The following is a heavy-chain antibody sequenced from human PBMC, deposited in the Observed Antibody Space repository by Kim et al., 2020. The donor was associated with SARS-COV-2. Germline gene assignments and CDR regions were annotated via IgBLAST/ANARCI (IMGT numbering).Heavy chain of an antibody. CDR3: ARDTIEARYCSGGSCYRVSGGLGYYFDY. D-gene: IGHD2-15*01. Sequence: SVKVSCKASGGTFSSYAISWVRQAPGQGLEWMGGIIPIFGTANYAQKFQGRVTITADESTSTAYMELSSLRSEDTAVYYCARDTIEARYCSGGSCYRVSGGLGYYFDYWGQGTLVTVSS. CDR1: GGTFSSYA. J-gene: IGHJ4*02. CDR2: IIPIFGTA. V-gene: IGHV1-69*13.